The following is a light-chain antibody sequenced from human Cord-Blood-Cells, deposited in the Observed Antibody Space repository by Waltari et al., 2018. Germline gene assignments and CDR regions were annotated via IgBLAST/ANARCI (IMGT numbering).Light chain of an antibody. CDR2: DVS. J-gene: IGLJ1*01. V-gene: IGLV2-11*01. CDR3: CSYAGSYV. Sequence: QSALTQPRSVSGSPGQSVTISCTGTSSDVGGYNYVSWYQQHPGKAPKLMIYDVSKWPSGVPDRCSGSKSGNTASLTISGLQAEDEADYYCCSYAGSYVFGTGTKVTVL. CDR1: SSDVGGYNY.